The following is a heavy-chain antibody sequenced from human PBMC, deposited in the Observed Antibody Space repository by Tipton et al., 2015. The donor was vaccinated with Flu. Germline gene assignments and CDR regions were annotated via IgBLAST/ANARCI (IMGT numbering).Heavy chain of an antibody. V-gene: IGHV1-18*01. D-gene: IGHD2-21*02. Sequence: QVQLVQSGPEVKKPGASVKVSCKASGYTFTSYGISWVRQAPGQGLEWMGWISAYNGNTNYAQKLQGRVTMTTDTSTSTAYMELRSLRSDDTAVYYCARDGVVVTGMNTERYYHYGMDVWGQGTTVTVSS. CDR1: GYTFTSYG. J-gene: IGHJ6*02. CDR2: ISAYNGNT. CDR3: ARDGVVVTGMNTERYYHYGMDV.